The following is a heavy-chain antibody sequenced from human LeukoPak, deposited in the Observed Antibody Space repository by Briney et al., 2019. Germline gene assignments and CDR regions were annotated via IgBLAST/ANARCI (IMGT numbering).Heavy chain of an antibody. CDR1: GFTFDDYA. D-gene: IGHD6-13*01. J-gene: IGHJ3*02. CDR3: AKGMYSSSWYEDAFDI. CDR2: ISWNSGSI. Sequence: PGGSLRLSCAASGFTFDDYAMHWVRQAPGKGLEWVSGISWNSGSIGYADSVKGRFTISRYNAKNSLYLQMNSLRAEDMALYYCAKGMYSSSWYEDAFDIWGQGTMVTVSS. V-gene: IGHV3-9*03.